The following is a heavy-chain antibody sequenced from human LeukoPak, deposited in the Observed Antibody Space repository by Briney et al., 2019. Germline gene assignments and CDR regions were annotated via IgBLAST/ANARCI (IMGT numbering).Heavy chain of an antibody. CDR3: AKVSVVVVIKALDY. V-gene: IGHV3-23*01. CDR2: ISGSGGSK. J-gene: IGHJ4*02. Sequence: GGSLRLSCAASGFIFSTYAMSWVRQAPGKGLERVSVISGSGGSKYYAASVRGRFTISRDNSKNTLYLQMNSLRAEDKAVYYCAKVSVVVVIKALDYWGQGTLVTVSS. D-gene: IGHD3-22*01. CDR1: GFIFSTYA.